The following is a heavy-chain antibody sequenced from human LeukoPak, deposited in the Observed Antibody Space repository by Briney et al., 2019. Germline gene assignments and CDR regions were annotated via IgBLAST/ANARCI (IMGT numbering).Heavy chain of an antibody. CDR1: GYTFITNDY. D-gene: IGHD6-6*01. V-gene: IGHV1-46*01. Sequence: ASVKVSCTASGYTFITNDYIYWGRQAPGQGLEWMGIINPSAGSTNYAQKFQGRVTMTRDTSTNTVYIELSSLRSDDTAVYYCARGPYSSSSYYYDYWGQGTPVTVSS. CDR2: INPSAGST. J-gene: IGHJ4*02. CDR3: ARGPYSSSSYYYDY.